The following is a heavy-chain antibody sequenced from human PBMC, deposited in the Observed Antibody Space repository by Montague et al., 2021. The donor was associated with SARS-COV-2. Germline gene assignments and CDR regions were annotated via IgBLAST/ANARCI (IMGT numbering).Heavy chain of an antibody. D-gene: IGHD5-18*01. CDR1: GGSISSYY. V-gene: IGHV4-59*01. CDR2: IYYSGSI. Sequence: SETLSLTCTVSGGSISSYYWSWIRQPPGKGLEWIGYIYYSGSINYNPSLKGRVTISLDTSKNQFSLKLNSVTAADTAVYCCARGSYGPDDFDIWGQGTMVTVSS. J-gene: IGHJ3*02. CDR3: ARGSYGPDDFDI.